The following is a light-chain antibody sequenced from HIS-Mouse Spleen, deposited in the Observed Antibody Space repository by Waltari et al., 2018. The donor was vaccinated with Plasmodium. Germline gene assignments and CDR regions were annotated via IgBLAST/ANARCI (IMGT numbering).Light chain of an antibody. CDR3: QQYNNWSFT. Sequence: EIVMTQSPATLSVSPGARATLSCRASQSVSSNLAWYQQKPGQAPRLLIYGASPRATGIPARFSGSGSGTEFTLTISSLQSEDFAVYYCQQYNNWSFTFGPGTKLDIK. J-gene: IGKJ3*01. V-gene: IGKV3-15*01. CDR1: QSVSSN. CDR2: GAS.